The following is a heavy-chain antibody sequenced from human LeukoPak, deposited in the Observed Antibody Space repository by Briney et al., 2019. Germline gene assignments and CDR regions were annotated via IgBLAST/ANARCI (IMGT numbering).Heavy chain of an antibody. V-gene: IGHV1-69*04. D-gene: IGHD6-13*01. Sequence: GASVKVSCKASGGTFSSYAISWVRQAPGRGLEWMGRIIPILGIANYAQKFQGRVTITADKSTSTAYMELSSLRSEDTAVYYCAILELGQKTIAAAGQVDYWGQGTLVTVSS. J-gene: IGHJ4*02. CDR1: GGTFSSYA. CDR2: IIPILGIA. CDR3: AILELGQKTIAAAGQVDY.